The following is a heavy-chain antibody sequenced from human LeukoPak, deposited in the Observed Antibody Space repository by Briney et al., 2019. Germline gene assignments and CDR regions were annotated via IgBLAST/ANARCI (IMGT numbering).Heavy chain of an antibody. CDR3: AREPAANWFDP. V-gene: IGHV1-46*01. CDR1: GYIFTSYY. J-gene: IGHJ5*02. Sequence: ASVKVSCKASGYIFTSYYMHWARQAPGQGLEWMGIINPSGGSTSYAQKFQGRVTMTRDTSTSTVYMELSSLRSGDTAVYYCAREPAANWFDPWGQGTLVTVSS. CDR2: INPSGGST. D-gene: IGHD2-2*01.